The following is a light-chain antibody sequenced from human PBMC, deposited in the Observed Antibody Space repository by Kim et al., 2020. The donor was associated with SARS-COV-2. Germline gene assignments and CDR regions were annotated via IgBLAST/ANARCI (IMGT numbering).Light chain of an antibody. CDR2: AAS. J-gene: IGKJ2*01. CDR1: QNIGSF. V-gene: IGKV1-39*01. CDR3: QQSNAVPYT. Sequence: DIQMTQSPSSLSASVGDRVTITCRAGQNIGSFLNWYQQKPGRAPKLLIYAASTLQGGVPLRFGGSGSGTDFTLTITSLQPEDSATYFCQQSNAVPYTFGQGTKLEI.